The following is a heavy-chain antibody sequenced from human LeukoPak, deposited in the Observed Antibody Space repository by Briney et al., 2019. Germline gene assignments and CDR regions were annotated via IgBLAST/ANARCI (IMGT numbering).Heavy chain of an antibody. CDR2: ISGSGGST. CDR3: AQVPGGNPVRRDYYYMDV. J-gene: IGHJ6*03. Sequence: GGSLRLSCAASGFTFSSYAMSWVRQAPGKGLEWVSAISGSGGSTYYADSVKGRFTISRDNSKNTLYLQMNSLRAEDTAVYYCAQVPGGNPVRRDYYYMDVWGKGTTVTVSS. CDR1: GFTFSSYA. V-gene: IGHV3-23*01. D-gene: IGHD4-23*01.